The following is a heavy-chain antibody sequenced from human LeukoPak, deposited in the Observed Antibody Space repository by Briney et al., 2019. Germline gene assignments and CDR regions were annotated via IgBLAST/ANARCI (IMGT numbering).Heavy chain of an antibody. J-gene: IGHJ4*02. D-gene: IGHD2-2*02. CDR3: ARDDGVGLPAAIYY. V-gene: IGHV4-59*01. CDR1: GGSISSYY. Sequence: PSETLSLTCTVSGGSISSYYWSWIRQPPGKGLEWIGYIYYSGSTNYNPSLKSRVTISVDTSKNQFSLKLSSVTAADTAVYYCARDDGVGLPAAIYYWGQGTLVTVSS. CDR2: IYYSGST.